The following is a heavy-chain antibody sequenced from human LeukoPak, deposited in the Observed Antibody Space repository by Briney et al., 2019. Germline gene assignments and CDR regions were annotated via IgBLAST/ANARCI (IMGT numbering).Heavy chain of an antibody. CDR2: ISAYNGNT. V-gene: IGHV1-18*04. D-gene: IGHD3-10*01. Sequence: GASVKVSCKASGYTFPSYGISWVRQAPGQGLEWMGWISAYNGNTNYAQKLQGRVTMTTDTSTSTAYMELRSLRSDDTAVYYCAWTYYYGSGSSHFDYWGQGNLVTVSS. CDR1: GYTFPSYG. J-gene: IGHJ4*02. CDR3: AWTYYYGSGSSHFDY.